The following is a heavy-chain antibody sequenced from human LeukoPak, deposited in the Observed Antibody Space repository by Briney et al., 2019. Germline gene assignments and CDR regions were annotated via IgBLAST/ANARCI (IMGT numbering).Heavy chain of an antibody. Sequence: QPAGTLRLTCAATGFTVSGHWMSWIRQAQGKGREWVVNINQGGSDKYYVDSVKVRFTISRDNANNLLYLRMHSLRGEDTAVYSSTRDRSRAEDDWGQGTLVTVSS. V-gene: IGHV3-7*01. CDR3: TRDRSRAEDD. D-gene: IGHD1-14*01. CDR2: INQGGSDK. CDR1: GFTVSGHW. J-gene: IGHJ4*02.